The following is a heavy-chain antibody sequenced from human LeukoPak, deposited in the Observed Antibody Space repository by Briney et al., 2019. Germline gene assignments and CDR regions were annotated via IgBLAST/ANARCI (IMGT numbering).Heavy chain of an antibody. V-gene: IGHV3-23*01. CDR2: ISASGGNT. CDR1: GFTFSSYG. Sequence: GGSLRLSCEASGFTFSSYGMSWVRQAPGKGLEWVSGISASGGNTFYADSVKGRFTISRDNSKNTLYLQMNSLRAEDTAVHYCAKRRTNYDILTGDFDYWGQGTLVTVSS. D-gene: IGHD3-9*01. CDR3: AKRRTNYDILTGDFDY. J-gene: IGHJ4*02.